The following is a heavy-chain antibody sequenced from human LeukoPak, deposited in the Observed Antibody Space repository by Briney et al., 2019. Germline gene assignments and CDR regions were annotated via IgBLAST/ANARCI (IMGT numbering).Heavy chain of an antibody. J-gene: IGHJ4*02. CDR2: IRYDGSNK. V-gene: IGHV3-30*02. Sequence: GGSLRLSCAASGFTFSSYGMHWVRQAPGKGLEWVAFIRYDGSNKYYADSVKGRFTISRDNSKNTLYLQMNSLRAEDTAVYYCAKATHDILTGYFNWGQGTLVTVSS. D-gene: IGHD3-9*01. CDR1: GFTFSSYG. CDR3: AKATHDILTGYFN.